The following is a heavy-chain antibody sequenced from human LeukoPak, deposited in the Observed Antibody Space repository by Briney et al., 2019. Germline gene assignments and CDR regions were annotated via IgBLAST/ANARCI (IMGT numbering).Heavy chain of an antibody. V-gene: IGHV3-23*01. CDR3: ASHPRSGGNFDY. Sequence: GGSLRLSCAASGFTFSNYALSWVRQAPGKGLEWVSNISGSGGRTYYADSVKGRFTISRDNSKNTLYLEMNNLRAEDTAVYYCASHPRSGGNFDYWGQGTLVTVSS. CDR1: GFTFSNYA. CDR2: ISGSGGRT. J-gene: IGHJ4*02. D-gene: IGHD4-23*01.